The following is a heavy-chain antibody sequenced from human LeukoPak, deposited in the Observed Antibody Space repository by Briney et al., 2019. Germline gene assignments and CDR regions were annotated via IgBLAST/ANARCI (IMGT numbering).Heavy chain of an antibody. V-gene: IGHV4-4*07. J-gene: IGHJ3*02. CDR3: ETYYYDSSGYSVGAFDI. D-gene: IGHD3-22*01. CDR1: GGSISSYY. CDR2: IYTSGST. Sequence: SETLSPTCTVSGGSISSYYWSWIRQPAGKGLEWIGRIYTSGSTNYNPSLKSRVTMSVDTSKNQFSLKLSSVTAADTAVYYCETYYYDSSGYSVGAFDIWGQGTMATVSS.